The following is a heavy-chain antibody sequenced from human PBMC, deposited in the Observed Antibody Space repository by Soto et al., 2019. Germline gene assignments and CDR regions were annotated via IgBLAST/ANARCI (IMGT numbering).Heavy chain of an antibody. CDR2: IWYDGSNK. V-gene: IGHV3-33*01. Sequence: GGSLRLSCAASGFTFSSYGMHWVRQAPGKGLEWVAVIWYDGSNKYYADSVKGRFTISRDNSKNTLYLQMNSLRAEDTAVYYCARTPKSSPYYFDYWGHGTLVTVSS. J-gene: IGHJ4*01. CDR1: GFTFSSYG. CDR3: ARTPKSSPYYFDY.